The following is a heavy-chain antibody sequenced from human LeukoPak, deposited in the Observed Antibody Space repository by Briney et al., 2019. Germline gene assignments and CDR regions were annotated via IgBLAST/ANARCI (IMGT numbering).Heavy chain of an antibody. V-gene: IGHV4-59*01. CDR3: ATGPYGGKRNYYYYYMDV. J-gene: IGHJ6*03. CDR1: DDSISSYY. CDR2: IHHSGST. D-gene: IGHD4-23*01. Sequence: NPSETLSFICTVSDDSISSYYWIWIRQPPGKGLEWIGYIHHSGSTNYNPSLKSRVTISVDTSKNQFSLKLSSVTAADTAVYYCATGPYGGKRNYYYYYMDVWGKGTTVTVSS.